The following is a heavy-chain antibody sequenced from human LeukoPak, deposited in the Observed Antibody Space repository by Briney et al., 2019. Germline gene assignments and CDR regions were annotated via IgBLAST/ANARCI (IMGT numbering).Heavy chain of an antibody. CDR1: GYTFTSYG. Sequence: ASVKVSCKSSGYTFTSYGIRWVRPAPGQGLAWMGWISAYNGNTNYAQKLQGRVTMTTDTSTSTAYMELRSLRSDDTAVYYCARGQVGAAYSFWGQGTLVTVSS. J-gene: IGHJ4*02. V-gene: IGHV1-18*01. CDR2: ISAYNGNT. CDR3: ARGQVGAAYSF. D-gene: IGHD1-26*01.